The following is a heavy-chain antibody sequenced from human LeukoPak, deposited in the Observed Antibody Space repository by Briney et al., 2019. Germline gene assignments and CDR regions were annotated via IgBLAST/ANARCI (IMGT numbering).Heavy chain of an antibody. D-gene: IGHD5-18*01. CDR2: ISSSGSSI. V-gene: IGHV3-11*01. J-gene: IGHJ5*02. Sequence: GGSLRLSCAASGFTFSDYYMSWIRQAPGKGLEWVSYISSSGSSIYYADSVKGRFTISRDNAKNSLYLQMNSLRAEDTAVYYCARNGYSYGQRRNWFDPWGQGTLVTVSS. CDR1: GFTFSDYY. CDR3: ARNGYSYGQRRNWFDP.